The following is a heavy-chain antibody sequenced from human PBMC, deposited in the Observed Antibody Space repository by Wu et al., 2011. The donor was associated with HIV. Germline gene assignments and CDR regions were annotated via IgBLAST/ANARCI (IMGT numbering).Heavy chain of an antibody. Sequence: VQLVQSGAEMKKPGASVKVSCKGSGYTFITYYMHWVRQAPGQGLEWMGIXNPSYGSTTHAQKFQGRVTMTRDTSTSTVYMELNNLRSDDTAVYYCARGPREGWYFDVWGRGTLVIVSS. CDR1: GYTFITYY. CDR2: XNPSYGST. CDR3: ARGPREGWYFDV. D-gene: IGHD1-26*01. V-gene: IGHV1-46*01. J-gene: IGHJ2*01.